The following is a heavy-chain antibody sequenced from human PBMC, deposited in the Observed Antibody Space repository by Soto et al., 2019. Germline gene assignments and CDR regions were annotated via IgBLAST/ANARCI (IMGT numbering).Heavy chain of an antibody. CDR1: GFTFSNYA. D-gene: IGHD2-15*01. CDR3: SKGGCSGGTCYLYYLDY. CDR2: ISGRGGNT. Sequence: GGSLRLSCAASGFTFSNYAMSWVRQAPGKGLEWVSTISGRGGNTYYADSVKGRFTISRDNSRNTLYLQMDSLRVEDSAVYSCSKGGCSGGTCYLYYLDYWGQGALVTVS. J-gene: IGHJ4*02. V-gene: IGHV3-23*01.